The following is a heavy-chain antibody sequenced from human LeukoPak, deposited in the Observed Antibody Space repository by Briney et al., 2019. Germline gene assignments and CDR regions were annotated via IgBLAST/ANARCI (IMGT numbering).Heavy chain of an antibody. D-gene: IGHD2-2*01. J-gene: IGHJ5*02. V-gene: IGHV3-9*01. CDR1: GVSFDDYA. CDR2: IIWNRGSI. CDR3: ARGISGSTTYNRFDP. Sequence: GGSLRLSCAPSGVSFDDYAMHWVRPAPGGGRECGSTIIWNRGSIGYAHSVKGRFTISRDNAKNSLYLQMNSLRAEDTALYYCARGISGSTTYNRFDPWGQGTLVTVSS.